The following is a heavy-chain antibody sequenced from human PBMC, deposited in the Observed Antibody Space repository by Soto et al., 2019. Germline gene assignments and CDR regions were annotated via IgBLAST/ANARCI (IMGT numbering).Heavy chain of an antibody. J-gene: IGHJ4*02. CDR3: AKVNLGYCTNGVCSAFEY. CDR1: GFTFSSYG. V-gene: IGHV3-30*18. D-gene: IGHD2-8*01. Sequence: QVQLVESGGGVVQPGRSLRLSCAASGFTFSSYGMHWVRQAPGKGLEWVAVISYDGSNKYYADSVKGRFTISRDNSKNTQYMQMNNRRAADTAVYYCAKVNLGYCTNGVCSAFEYWGQGTLVTVSS. CDR2: ISYDGSNK.